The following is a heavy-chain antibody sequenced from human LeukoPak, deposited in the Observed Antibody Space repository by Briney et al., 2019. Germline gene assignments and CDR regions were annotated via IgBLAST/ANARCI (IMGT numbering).Heavy chain of an antibody. Sequence: KPSETLSLTCTVSGGSISSSSYYWGWIRQPPGKGLEWIGSTYYSGSTYYNPSLKSRVTISVDTSKNQFSLKLSSVTAADTAVYYCARHGRHSGGWYSVYYYYYMDVWGKGTTVTVSS. D-gene: IGHD6-19*01. J-gene: IGHJ6*03. CDR2: TYYSGST. CDR3: ARHGRHSGGWYSVYYYYYMDV. V-gene: IGHV4-39*01. CDR1: GGSISSSSYY.